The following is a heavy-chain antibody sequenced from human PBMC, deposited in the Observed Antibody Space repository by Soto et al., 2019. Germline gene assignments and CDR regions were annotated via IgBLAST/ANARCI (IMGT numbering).Heavy chain of an antibody. D-gene: IGHD3-10*01. CDR1: GGSISSYY. CDR2: IYYSGGT. CDR3: ARPAVKGSRAFDI. J-gene: IGHJ3*02. V-gene: IGHV4-59*12. Sequence: SETLSLTCTVSGGSISSYYWSWIRQPPGKGLEWIGYIYYSGGTNYNPSLKSRVTISVDTSKNQFSLKLSSVTAADTAVYYCARPAVKGSRAFDIWGQGTMVTVSS.